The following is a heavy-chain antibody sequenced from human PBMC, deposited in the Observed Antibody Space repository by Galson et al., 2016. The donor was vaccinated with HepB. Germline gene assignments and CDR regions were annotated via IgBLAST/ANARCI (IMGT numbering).Heavy chain of an antibody. CDR3: ARLYSYDSGSFFDY. D-gene: IGHD3-10*01. J-gene: IGHJ4*02. CDR2: IHPDDSDT. CDR1: GYSFTNYW. Sequence: QSGAEVKKPGESLKISCKGSGYSFTNYWIGWVRQMPGKGLEWMGMIHPDDSDTKYSPSFQGQVTMSADKSISTAYLQWSSLKASDTAMYYCARLYSYDSGSFFDYWGLGTLVTVSS. V-gene: IGHV5-51*01.